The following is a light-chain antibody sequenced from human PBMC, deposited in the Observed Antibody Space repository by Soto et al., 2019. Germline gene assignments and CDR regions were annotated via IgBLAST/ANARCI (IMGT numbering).Light chain of an antibody. CDR2: DVS. J-gene: IGLJ1*01. V-gene: IGLV2-14*03. CDR3: TSYTTRRLYV. Sequence: QSVLTQPASVSGSPGQSITISCTGTSSDAGAYEYVSWYQQHPGKAPKLLIYDVSNRPSGVSTRFSGSKSGNTASLTISGLQAEDEGDYYCTSYTTRRLYVFGSGTKVTVL. CDR1: SSDAGAYEY.